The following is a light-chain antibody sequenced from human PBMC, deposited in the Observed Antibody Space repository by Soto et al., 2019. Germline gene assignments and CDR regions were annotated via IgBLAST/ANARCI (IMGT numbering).Light chain of an antibody. V-gene: IGKV3-20*01. CDR2: GAS. CDR3: QQYVSSPWA. J-gene: IGKJ1*01. Sequence: EIVLAQSPGTLSLSPGERATLSCRASQSVTNSFLAWYQQKPGQAPRLLIYGASRRATGIPDRFTGSGSGTDFTLTSSRLEPEDFALYYCQQYVSSPWAFGQGTKVEI. CDR1: QSVTNSF.